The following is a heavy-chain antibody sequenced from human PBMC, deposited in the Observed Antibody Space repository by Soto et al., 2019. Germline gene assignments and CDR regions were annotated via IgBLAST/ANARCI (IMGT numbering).Heavy chain of an antibody. CDR3: ARDPAYTYYYYGMDV. Sequence: PSETLSLTCAVSGGSIISSNWWSWVRQPPGKGLEWIGEIYHSGSTNYNPSLKSRVTISVDKSKNQFSLKLSSVTAADTAVYYCARDPAYTYYYYGMDVWGQGTTVTVSS. V-gene: IGHV4-4*02. CDR2: IYHSGST. J-gene: IGHJ6*02. CDR1: GGSIISSNW. D-gene: IGHD1-20*01.